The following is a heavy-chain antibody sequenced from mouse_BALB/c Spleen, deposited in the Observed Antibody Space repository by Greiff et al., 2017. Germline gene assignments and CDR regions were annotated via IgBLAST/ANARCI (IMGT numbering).Heavy chain of an antibody. CDR3: AKGSSYAMDY. V-gene: IGHV5-17*02. CDR2: ISSGSSTI. Sequence: EVQLQESGGGLVQPGGSRKLSCAASGFTFSSFGMHWVRQAPEKGLEWVAYISSGSSTIYYADTVKGRFTISRDNPKNTLFLQMTSLRSEDTAMYYCAKGSSYAMDYWGQGTSVTVSS. J-gene: IGHJ4*01. CDR1: GFTFSSFG. D-gene: IGHD1-1*01.